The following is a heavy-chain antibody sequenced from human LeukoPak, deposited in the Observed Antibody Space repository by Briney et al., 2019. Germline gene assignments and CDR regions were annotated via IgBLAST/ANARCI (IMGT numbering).Heavy chain of an antibody. CDR3: AKGLDSSGFSGSLDF. V-gene: IGHV3-21*04. D-gene: IGHD3-22*01. Sequence: PGGSLRLSCAASGSYWTHWVRQAPGKGLEWVSSISGGSSSIYYADSVKGRFTISRDNSKNTLYLQMNTLRAEDTAVYLCAKGLDSSGFSGSLDFWGQGTLVTVSS. CDR2: ISGGSSSI. J-gene: IGHJ4*02. CDR1: GSYW.